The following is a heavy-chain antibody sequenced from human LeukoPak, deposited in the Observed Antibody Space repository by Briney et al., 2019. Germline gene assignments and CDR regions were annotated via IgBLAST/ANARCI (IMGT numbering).Heavy chain of an antibody. CDR3: ARLVYDSRGYYFDY. CDR1: GDSISSYY. CDR2: IRYSGSA. J-gene: IGHJ4*02. D-gene: IGHD3-22*01. Sequence: SETLSPTCTVSGDSISSYYWSWIRQPPGKGLEWIGYIRYSGSANYNPSLRSRVTISIDTSKNQFSLKLRSVTAADTAVYHCARLVYDSRGYYFDYWGQGTLVTVSS. V-gene: IGHV4-59*08.